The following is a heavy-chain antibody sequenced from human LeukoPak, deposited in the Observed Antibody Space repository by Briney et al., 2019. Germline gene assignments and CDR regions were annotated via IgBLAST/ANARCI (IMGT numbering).Heavy chain of an antibody. V-gene: IGHV3-21*01. CDR3: ARVRPSASWYLAARYDY. J-gene: IGHJ4*02. CDR1: GFTFSSYS. Sequence: GSLRLSCAASGFTFSSYSMNWVRQAPGKGLEWVSSISSSSSYIYYADSVKGRFTISRDNAKNSLYLQMNSLRAEDTAVYYCARVRPSASWYLAARYDYWGQGTLVTVSS. CDR2: ISSSSSYI. D-gene: IGHD6-13*01.